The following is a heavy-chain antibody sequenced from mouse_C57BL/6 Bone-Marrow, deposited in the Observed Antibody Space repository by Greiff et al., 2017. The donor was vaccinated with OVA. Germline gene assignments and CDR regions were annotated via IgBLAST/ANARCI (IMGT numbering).Heavy chain of an antibody. CDR1: GYTFTSYD. D-gene: IGHD1-1*01. Sequence: QVQLKESGPELVKPGASVKLSCKASGYTFTSYDINWVKQRHGQGLEWIGWIYPKDGSTKYNEKLKGKATLTVDTYSSTAYMELHSLKSEDSAVYFCANWDYDSSGAIDYWGQGTSVTVSS. CDR2: IYPKDGST. CDR3: ANWDYDSSGAIDY. V-gene: IGHV1-85*01. J-gene: IGHJ4*01.